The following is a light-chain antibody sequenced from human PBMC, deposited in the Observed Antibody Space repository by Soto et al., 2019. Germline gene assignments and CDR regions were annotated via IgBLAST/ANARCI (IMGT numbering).Light chain of an antibody. CDR3: QRYNNWPRT. CDR2: GAS. V-gene: IGKV3-15*01. Sequence: EIVMTQSPATPSVSPGERATLSRRASQSVSNNLAWYQQKPGQAPRLLIYGASTRATGFPARFSGRGSGTEFTLTISSLQSEDSAVYYCQRYNNWPRTFGQGTKVDIK. J-gene: IGKJ1*01. CDR1: QSVSNN.